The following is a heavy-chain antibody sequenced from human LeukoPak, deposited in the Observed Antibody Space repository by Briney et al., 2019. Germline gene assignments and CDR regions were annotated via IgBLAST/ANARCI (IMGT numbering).Heavy chain of an antibody. Sequence: PGGSLRLSCAASGFTFSSYAMHWVRQAPGKGLEWVAVISYDGSNKYYADSVKGRFTISRDNSKNTLYLQMNSLRAEDTAVYYCAGAPLVVTAIPYYFDYWGQGTLVTVSS. D-gene: IGHD2-21*02. CDR3: AGAPLVVTAIPYYFDY. CDR1: GFTFSSYA. CDR2: ISYDGSNK. J-gene: IGHJ4*02. V-gene: IGHV3-30-3*01.